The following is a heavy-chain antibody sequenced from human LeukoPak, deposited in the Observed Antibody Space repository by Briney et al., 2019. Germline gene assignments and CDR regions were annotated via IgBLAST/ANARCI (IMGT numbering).Heavy chain of an antibody. CDR1: KFIFSDYY. CDR3: ARDDRYY. J-gene: IGHJ4*02. D-gene: IGHD3-22*01. Sequence: GGSLRLSCAASKFIFSDYYMSWIRQAPGKGLEWVSAISGSGYNTYYADSVKGRFTISRDNSKNTLYLQMNSLRAEDTAVYYCARDDRYYWGQGTLVTVSS. V-gene: IGHV3-23*01. CDR2: ISGSGYNT.